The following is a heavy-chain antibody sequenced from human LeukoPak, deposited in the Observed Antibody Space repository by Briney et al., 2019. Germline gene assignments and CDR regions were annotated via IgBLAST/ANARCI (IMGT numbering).Heavy chain of an antibody. Sequence: GGSLRLSCAASGFDFSDFGMHWIRQAPGKGLEWVAVISYDGATKNYGDSVKGRFTISRDNSKNTLYLQLDSLRGDDTAVYYCAKDRGRRQAWNWFDSCGRGTLVTVSS. CDR1: GFDFSDFG. D-gene: IGHD1-1*01. J-gene: IGHJ5*01. V-gene: IGHV3-33*05. CDR2: ISYDGATK. CDR3: AKDRGRRQAWNWFDS.